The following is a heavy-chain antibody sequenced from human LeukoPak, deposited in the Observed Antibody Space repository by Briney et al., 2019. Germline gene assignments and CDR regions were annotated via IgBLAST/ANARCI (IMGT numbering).Heavy chain of an antibody. D-gene: IGHD2-15*01. Sequence: GGSLRLSCAASGFTFSSYSMNWVRKAPGKGLEWVSSISSSSSYIYYADSVKGRFTISRDNAKNSLYLQMNSLRAEDTAVYYCARDGSGRSFDYWGQGTLVTVSS. CDR1: GFTFSSYS. CDR2: ISSSSSYI. CDR3: ARDGSGRSFDY. V-gene: IGHV3-21*01. J-gene: IGHJ4*02.